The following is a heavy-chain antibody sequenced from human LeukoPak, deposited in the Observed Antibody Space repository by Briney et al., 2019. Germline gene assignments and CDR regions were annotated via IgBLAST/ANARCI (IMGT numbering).Heavy chain of an antibody. J-gene: IGHJ6*02. D-gene: IGHD3-3*01. V-gene: IGHV4-34*09. CDR2: INHSGST. CDR3: ARDIPPNYDFWSGYPYGMDV. Sequence: SEALSLTCAVYGGSFSGYYWSWIRQPPGKGLEWIGEINHSGSTNYNPSLKSRVTISVDTSKNQFSLKLSSVTAADTAVYYCARDIPPNYDFWSGYPYGMDVWGQGTTVTVSS. CDR1: GGSFSGYY.